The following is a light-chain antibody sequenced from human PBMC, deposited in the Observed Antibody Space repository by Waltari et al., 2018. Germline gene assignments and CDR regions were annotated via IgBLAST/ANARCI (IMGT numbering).Light chain of an antibody. CDR1: SSNIGAGFD. J-gene: IGLJ2*01. V-gene: IGLV1-40*01. CDR3: QSYDSSLFVV. Sequence: QSVLTRPPSVSGAPGQRVTISCTGSSSNIGAGFDVPWYQQLPGTAPKLLIFGNNNRPSGVPDRFSGSKSGTSASLAITGLQAEDEADYYCQSYDSSLFVVFGGGTKLTVL. CDR2: GNN.